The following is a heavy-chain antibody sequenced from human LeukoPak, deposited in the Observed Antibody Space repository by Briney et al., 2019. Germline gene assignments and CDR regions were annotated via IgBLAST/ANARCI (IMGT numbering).Heavy chain of an antibody. CDR3: ARLNQGNRFDY. D-gene: IGHD1-14*01. CDR2: IYYSGNA. V-gene: IGHV4-39*01. CDR1: GGSISSSSFY. J-gene: IGHJ4*02. Sequence: SETLSLTCTVSGGSISSSSFYWGWIRQPPGKGLEWIGSIYYSGNAYYNPSLKSRVTISVDTSKNQFSLKLSSVTAADTAVYYCARLNQGNRFDYWGQGTLVTVSS.